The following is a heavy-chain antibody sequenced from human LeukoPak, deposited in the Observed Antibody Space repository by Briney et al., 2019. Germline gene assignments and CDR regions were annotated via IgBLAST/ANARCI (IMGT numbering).Heavy chain of an antibody. V-gene: IGHV4-59*01. CDR3: ARANYGDLFFDY. J-gene: IGHJ4*02. CDR1: GGSISSYY. D-gene: IGHD4-17*01. Sequence: SETLSLTCTVSGGSISSYYWSWIRQPPGKGLEWIGYIYYSGSTNYNPSLKSRVTISVDTSKNQFSLKLSSVTAADTAVYYCARANYGDLFFDYWGQGTLSPSPQ. CDR2: IYYSGST.